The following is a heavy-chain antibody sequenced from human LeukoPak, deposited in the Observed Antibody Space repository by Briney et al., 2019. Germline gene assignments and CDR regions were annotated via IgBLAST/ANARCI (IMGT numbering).Heavy chain of an antibody. Sequence: SETLSLTCAVYGGSFSGYYWSWIRQPPGKGLEWIGEINHSGSTNYNPSLKSRVTISVDTSKNQFSLKLSSVTAADTAVYYCAREARSLNWFDPWGQGTLVTVSS. CDR3: AREARSLNWFDP. CDR2: INHSGST. V-gene: IGHV4-34*01. D-gene: IGHD6-6*01. CDR1: GGSFSGYY. J-gene: IGHJ5*02.